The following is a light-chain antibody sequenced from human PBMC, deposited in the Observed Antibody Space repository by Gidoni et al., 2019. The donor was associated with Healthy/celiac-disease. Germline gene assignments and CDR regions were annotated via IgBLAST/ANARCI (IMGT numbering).Light chain of an antibody. J-gene: IGLJ2*01. CDR1: SSNIGSKT. CDR2: LSN. V-gene: IGLV1-44*01. CDR3: AAWDDSLNFVV. Sequence: QSVLTPPPSASGPPGQTVTISCSGSSSNIGSKTVNWYQQLPGTAPKLLIYLSNQRPSGVPDRFSGSKSGTSASLAISGLQSEDEADYYCAAWDDSLNFVVFGGGTKLTVL.